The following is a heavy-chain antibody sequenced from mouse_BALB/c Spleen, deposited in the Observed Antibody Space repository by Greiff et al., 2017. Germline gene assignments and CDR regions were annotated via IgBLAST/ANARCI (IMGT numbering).Heavy chain of an antibody. Sequence: EVMLVESGGGLVKPGGSLKLSCAASGFTFSSYAMSWVRQSPEKRLEWVAEISSGGSYTYYPDTVTGRFTISRDNAKNTLYLEMSSLRSEDTAMYYCARDGYASAWFAYWGQGTLVTVSA. D-gene: IGHD2-2*01. CDR2: ISSGGSYT. CDR3: ARDGYASAWFAY. CDR1: GFTFSSYA. V-gene: IGHV5-9-4*01. J-gene: IGHJ3*01.